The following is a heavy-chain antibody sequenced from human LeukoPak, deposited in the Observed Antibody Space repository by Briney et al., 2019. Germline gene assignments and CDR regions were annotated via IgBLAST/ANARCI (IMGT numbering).Heavy chain of an antibody. CDR2: IHDTGST. CDR1: GGSLSSHY. V-gene: IGHV4-59*11. Sequence: SETLSLTCSVSGGSLSSHYWSWIRQPPGKGLELIGHIHDTGSTFYNPSLRGRVTISLDTSNNQFSLKLTSMTAADTAMYYCARDVTGDGYNYYDYWGQGTLVTVSS. D-gene: IGHD5-24*01. CDR3: ARDVTGDGYNYYDY. J-gene: IGHJ4*02.